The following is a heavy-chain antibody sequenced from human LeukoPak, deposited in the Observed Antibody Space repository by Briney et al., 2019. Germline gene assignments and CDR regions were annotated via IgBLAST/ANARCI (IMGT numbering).Heavy chain of an antibody. CDR1: GGSISSGDYY. J-gene: IGHJ6*04. D-gene: IGHD2-2*01. Sequence: SQTLSLTCTVSGGSISSGDYYWSWIRQPPGKGLEWIGYNYYSGSTYYNPSLKSRVTISVDTSKNQFSLKLSSVTAADTAVYYCARDHIVVVPGLGESSYYYYYYGMDVWGKGTTVTVSS. CDR3: ARDHIVVVPGLGESSYYYYYYGMDV. V-gene: IGHV4-30-4*01. CDR2: NYYSGST.